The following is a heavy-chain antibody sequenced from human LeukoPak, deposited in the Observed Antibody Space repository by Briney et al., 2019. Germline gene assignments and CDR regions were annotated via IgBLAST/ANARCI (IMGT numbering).Heavy chain of an antibody. Sequence: SETLSLTCTVSGGSISSYYWSWIRQPPGKGLEWIGYIYYSGSTNYNPSLKSRVTISVDTSKNQFSLKLSSVTAADTAVYYCARGGTTVTTNYFDYWGQGTLVTVSS. D-gene: IGHD4-17*01. CDR1: GGSISSYY. J-gene: IGHJ4*02. CDR2: IYYSGST. V-gene: IGHV4-59*12. CDR3: ARGGTTVTTNYFDY.